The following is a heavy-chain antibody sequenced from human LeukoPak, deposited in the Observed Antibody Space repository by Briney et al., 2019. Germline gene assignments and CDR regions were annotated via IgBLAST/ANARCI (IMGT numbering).Heavy chain of an antibody. CDR3: AKDDPYCGGDCYSPLHFDY. Sequence: PGGSLRLSCAASGFTFSSYAMSWVRQAPGKGLEWVSAISGSGGSTYYADPVKGRFTISRDNSKNTLYLQMNSLRAEDTAVYYCAKDDPYCGGDCYSPLHFDYWGQGTLVTVSS. V-gene: IGHV3-23*01. J-gene: IGHJ4*02. CDR2: ISGSGGST. D-gene: IGHD2-21*02. CDR1: GFTFSSYA.